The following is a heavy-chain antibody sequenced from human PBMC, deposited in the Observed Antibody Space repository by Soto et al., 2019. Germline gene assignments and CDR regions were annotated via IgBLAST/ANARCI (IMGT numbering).Heavy chain of an antibody. Sequence: TSETLSLTCTVSGGSISSYYWSWIRQPPGKGLEWIGYIYYSGSTNYNPSLKSRVTISVDTSKNQFSLKLSSVTAADTAVHYCARRYGGNFDYRGHGTLVT. CDR1: GGSISSYY. D-gene: IGHD1-26*01. CDR3: ARRYGGNFDY. CDR2: IYYSGST. J-gene: IGHJ4*01. V-gene: IGHV4-59*01.